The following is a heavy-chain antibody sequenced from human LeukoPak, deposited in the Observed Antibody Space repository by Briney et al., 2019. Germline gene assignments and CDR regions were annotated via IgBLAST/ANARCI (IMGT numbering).Heavy chain of an antibody. CDR2: IKQDGSEK. J-gene: IGHJ4*02. D-gene: IGHD6-19*01. CDR1: GFTFRSYG. Sequence: PGGPLRLSCAASGFTFRSYGMHWVRQAPGKGLEWVANIKQDGSEKYYVDSVKGRFTISRDNAKNSLYLQMNSLRAEDTAVYYCARAVAGYFDYWGQGTLVTVSS. CDR3: ARAVAGYFDY. V-gene: IGHV3-7*01.